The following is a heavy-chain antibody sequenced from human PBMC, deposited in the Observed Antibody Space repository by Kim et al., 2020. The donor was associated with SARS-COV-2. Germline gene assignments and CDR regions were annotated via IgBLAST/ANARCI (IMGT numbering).Heavy chain of an antibody. J-gene: IGHJ4*02. CDR2: INHSGST. CDR3: ARVPSDY. V-gene: IGHV4-34*01. CDR1: GGSFSGYY. Sequence: SETLSLTCAVYGGSFSGYYWSWIRQPPGKGLEWIGEINHSGSTNYNPSLKSRVTISVDTSKNQFSLKLSSVTAADTAVYYCARVPSDYWGQGTLVTASS.